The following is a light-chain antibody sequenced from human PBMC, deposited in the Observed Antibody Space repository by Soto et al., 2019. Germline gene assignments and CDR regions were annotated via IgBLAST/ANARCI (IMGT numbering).Light chain of an antibody. CDR3: QQRSNWPIT. CDR2: DAY. J-gene: IGKJ5*01. V-gene: IGKV3-11*01. Sequence: EVVLTQSPVTLSLSPGERATLSCRASQSFRGLLAWYQQKPGQAPRLLIYDAYNRATGIPPRFSGSGSGTDFTLTISSLEPEDFAVYYCQQRSNWPITFGQGTRLDIK. CDR1: QSFRGL.